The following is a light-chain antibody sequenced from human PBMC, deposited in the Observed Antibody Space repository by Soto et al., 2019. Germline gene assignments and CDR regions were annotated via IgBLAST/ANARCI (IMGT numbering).Light chain of an antibody. CDR3: QQYKDGAWT. CDR2: DAS. J-gene: IGKJ1*01. CDR1: QRIDRY. V-gene: IGKV1-5*01. Sequence: DIQLTQSPSTLSASVGDRVTVTCRASQRIDRYLAWYQQKPGKAPKLLVYDASTLECGVPSSFSGSGSAIEFILTISSLQPDDFATYYCQQYKDGAWTFGQGTRVEIK.